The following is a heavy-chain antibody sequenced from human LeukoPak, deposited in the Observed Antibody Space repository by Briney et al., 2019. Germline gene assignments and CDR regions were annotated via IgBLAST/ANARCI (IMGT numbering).Heavy chain of an antibody. J-gene: IGHJ5*02. CDR3: ARERANLQNWFDP. CDR1: GGTFSSYT. V-gene: IGHV1-69*04. CDR2: IIPILGIA. Sequence: SVKVSCKASGGTFSSYTISWVRQAPGQGLEWMGGIIPILGIANYAQKFQGRVTITADKSTSTAYMELSSLRSEDTAVYYCARERANLQNWFDPWGQGTLVTVSS.